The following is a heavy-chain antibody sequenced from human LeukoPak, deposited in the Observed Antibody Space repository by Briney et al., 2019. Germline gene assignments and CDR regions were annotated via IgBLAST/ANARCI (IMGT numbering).Heavy chain of an antibody. CDR2: ISSSSTYI. CDR1: GFTVSSSF. J-gene: IGHJ4*02. D-gene: IGHD6-19*01. Sequence: GGSLRLSCVGSGFTVSSSFMSWVRQAPGKGLEWVSAISSSSTYIYYADSVKGRFNISRDNSKSTLFLQMNSLRVEDTAVYYCARGGIAVAGDDLWGQGTLVTVST. V-gene: IGHV3-21*01. CDR3: ARGGIAVAGDDL.